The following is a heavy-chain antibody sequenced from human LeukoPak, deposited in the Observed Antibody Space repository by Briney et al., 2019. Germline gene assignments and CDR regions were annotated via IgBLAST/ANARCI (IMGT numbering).Heavy chain of an antibody. Sequence: SETLYLTCAVYGGSFSGYYWSWFRQPPGKGLEWIGEINHSGSTNYNPSLKSRVTISVDTSKNQFSLKLSSVTAADTAVYYCARGPTVTTTKLDYWGQGTLVTVSS. CDR3: ARGPTVTTTKLDY. CDR1: GGSFSGYY. V-gene: IGHV4-34*01. D-gene: IGHD4-17*01. J-gene: IGHJ4*02. CDR2: INHSGST.